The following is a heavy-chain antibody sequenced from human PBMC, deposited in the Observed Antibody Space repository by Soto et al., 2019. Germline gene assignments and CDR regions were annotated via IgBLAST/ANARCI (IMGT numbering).Heavy chain of an antibody. V-gene: IGHV2-5*02. J-gene: IGHJ4*02. CDR2: IYWDDDK. CDR3: AHSRYSRSSFDY. D-gene: IGHD6-6*01. CDR1: GFSLTSNDVG. Sequence: SGPTLVNPTQTLTLTCTFSGFSLTSNDVGVGWIRQPPGKALEWLALIYWDDDKRYSPSLKSRLTITKDTSKNQVVLRMTNMDPVDTATYYCAHSRYSRSSFDYWGQGRLGTVS.